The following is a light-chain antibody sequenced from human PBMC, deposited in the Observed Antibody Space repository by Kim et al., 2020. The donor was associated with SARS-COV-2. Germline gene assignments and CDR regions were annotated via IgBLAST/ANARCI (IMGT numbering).Light chain of an antibody. CDR1: NIASKN. CDR3: QVWDGSDDYVV. CDR2: YDS. Sequence: SYELTQPPSLSVAPGKAARVTCGGNNIASKNVHWYQQRPGQAPILVISYDSDRPSGIPERFSGSKSGNTATLTIRRVEGGDEADYHCQVWDGSDDYVVFG. V-gene: IGLV3-21*04. J-gene: IGLJ3*02.